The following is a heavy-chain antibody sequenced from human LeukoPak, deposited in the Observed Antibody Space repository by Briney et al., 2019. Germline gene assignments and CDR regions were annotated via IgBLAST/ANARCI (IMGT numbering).Heavy chain of an antibody. J-gene: IGHJ4*02. V-gene: IGHV3-48*04. CDR2: ISSRSSTI. CDR1: GFTFSSYS. CDR3: ARDALGIDY. D-gene: IGHD7-27*01. Sequence: GGSLRLSCAASGFTFSSYSMNWVRQAPGKGLEWVSYISSRSSTIYYADSVKGRFTISRDNAKNSLYLQMNSLRAEDTAVYYCARDALGIDYWGQGTLVTVSS.